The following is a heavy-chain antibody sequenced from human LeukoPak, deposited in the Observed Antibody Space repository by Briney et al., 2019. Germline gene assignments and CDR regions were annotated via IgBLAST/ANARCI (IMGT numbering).Heavy chain of an antibody. Sequence: ASVTVSCKASGYTFTGYYMHWVRQAPGQGLEWMGWINPNSGCTNYAQKFQGRVTMTRDTSISTAYMELSRLRSDDTAVYYCAREGQLPVRACDYWGQGTLVSVPS. CDR3: AREGQLPVRACDY. CDR2: INPNSGCT. D-gene: IGHD6-19*01. J-gene: IGHJ4*02. V-gene: IGHV1-2*02. CDR1: GYTFTGYY.